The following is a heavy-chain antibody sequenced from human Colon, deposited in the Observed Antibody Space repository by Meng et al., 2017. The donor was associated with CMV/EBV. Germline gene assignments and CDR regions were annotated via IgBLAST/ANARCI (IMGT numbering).Heavy chain of an antibody. CDR1: GYTWTGYY. D-gene: IGHD3-22*01. CDR2: INPNSGGT. V-gene: IGHV1-2*02. Sequence: QVQLVESGAEVQKPGASVKGSGKGSGYTWTGYYMNWVRQAPGQGLEWMGWINPNSGGTNYAQKFQGRFTMTRDTSISIAYMELSRLRSDDTAVYYCATVSSGYYLYFQHWGQGTLVTVSS. J-gene: IGHJ1*01. CDR3: ATVSSGYYLYFQH.